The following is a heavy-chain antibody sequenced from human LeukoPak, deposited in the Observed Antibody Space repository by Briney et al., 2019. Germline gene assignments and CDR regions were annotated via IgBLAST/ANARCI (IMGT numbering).Heavy chain of an antibody. D-gene: IGHD1-26*01. CDR3: ASLTRGISHA. CDR1: GGSISSGGYS. V-gene: IGHV4-30-2*02. CDR2: IYHSGST. J-gene: IGHJ5*02. Sequence: SQTLSLTCAVSGGSISSGGYSWRWIRQPPGKGLEWIGYIYHSGSTYYNPSLKSRVTISVDRSKNQFSLKLSSVTAADTAVYYCASLTRGISHAWGQGTLVTVSS.